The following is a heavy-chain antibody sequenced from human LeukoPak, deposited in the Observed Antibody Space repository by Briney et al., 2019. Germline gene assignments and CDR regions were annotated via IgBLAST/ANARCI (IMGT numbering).Heavy chain of an antibody. Sequence: TSETVSLTCTVSGGSISSHYWSWIRQPPGKGLEWLGFISYSGSTNYNPPLKMRITTSVNTSKNQFSLKLSSVTAADTAVYYCARAPFRLSNPFDYWGQGTLVTVSS. CDR3: ARAPFRLSNPFDY. V-gene: IGHV4-59*11. CDR2: ISYSGST. J-gene: IGHJ4*02. CDR1: GGSISSHY. D-gene: IGHD4-11*01.